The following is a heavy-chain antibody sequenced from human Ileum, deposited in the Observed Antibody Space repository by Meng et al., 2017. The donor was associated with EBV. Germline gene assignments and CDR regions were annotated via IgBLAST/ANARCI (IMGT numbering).Heavy chain of an antibody. D-gene: IGHD3-16*01. J-gene: IGHJ1*01. Sequence: VPLVGSGGGLVEPGVSLRLSFAASGFTFSKCWSNWFRQTPGKGLEWVGRIRSKSAGGTTDYAAPVKGRFTISRDDSEDTLYLQMNSLKTEDTAVYYCTTWGGNWGQGTLVTVSS. V-gene: IGHV3-15*01. CDR3: TTWGGN. CDR2: IRSKSAGGTT. CDR1: GFTFSKCW.